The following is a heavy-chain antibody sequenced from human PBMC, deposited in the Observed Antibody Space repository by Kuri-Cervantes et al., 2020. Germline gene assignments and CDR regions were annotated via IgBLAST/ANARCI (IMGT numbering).Heavy chain of an antibody. J-gene: IGHJ5*02. Sequence: LRLSCAVSGGSISSGGYSWSWIRQPPGKGLEWIGYIYHSGSTYYNPSLKRRVTVSVDRSKNQFSLKLSSVTAADTAVYYCARVVLLGNWFDPWGQGTLVTVSS. D-gene: IGHD2/OR15-2a*01. CDR3: ARVVLLGNWFDP. CDR2: IYHSGST. V-gene: IGHV4-30-2*01. CDR1: GGSISSGGYS.